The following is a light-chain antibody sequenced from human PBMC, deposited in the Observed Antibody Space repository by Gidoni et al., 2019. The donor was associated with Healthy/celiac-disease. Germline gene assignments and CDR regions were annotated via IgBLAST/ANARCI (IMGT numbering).Light chain of an antibody. Sequence: EIVMTQSPATLSVSTGERATLSCRASQSVSSNLAWYQQKPGQAPRLLIYGASTRATGIPARFSGSGSGTEFTLTISSLQSEDFAVYYCQQYNNWPLTVGGXTKVEIK. CDR3: QQYNNWPLT. J-gene: IGKJ4*01. CDR1: QSVSSN. V-gene: IGKV3-15*01. CDR2: GAS.